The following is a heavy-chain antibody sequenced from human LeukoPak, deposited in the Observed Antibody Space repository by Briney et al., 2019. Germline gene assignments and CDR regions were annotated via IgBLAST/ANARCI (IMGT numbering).Heavy chain of an antibody. CDR3: AKGHGWEASYYYYYMDV. V-gene: IGHV3-23*01. CDR1: GFTFSSYA. CDR2: IIDSGYST. J-gene: IGHJ6*03. Sequence: GGSLRLSCAASGFTFSSYAMTWVRQAPGRGLEWVSDIIDSGYSTNYADSVKGRFTISRDNSRSTLYLQMNSLRPEDTAVYYCAKGHGWEASYYYYYMDVWGKGATVTISS. D-gene: IGHD1-26*01.